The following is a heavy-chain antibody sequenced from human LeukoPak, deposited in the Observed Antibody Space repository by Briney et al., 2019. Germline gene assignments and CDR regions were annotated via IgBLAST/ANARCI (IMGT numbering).Heavy chain of an antibody. V-gene: IGHV3-21*04. CDR3: AADQGYYDILTGFEP. CDR2: ISSSSLYI. CDR1: GFTFSSYS. J-gene: IGHJ5*02. Sequence: GGSLRLSCAASGFTFSSYSMNWVRQAPGKGLEWVSSISSSSLYIYYADSVKGRFTISRDNAKNSLYLQMNSLRAEDTAVYYCAADQGYYDILTGFEPWGQGTLVTVSS. D-gene: IGHD3-9*01.